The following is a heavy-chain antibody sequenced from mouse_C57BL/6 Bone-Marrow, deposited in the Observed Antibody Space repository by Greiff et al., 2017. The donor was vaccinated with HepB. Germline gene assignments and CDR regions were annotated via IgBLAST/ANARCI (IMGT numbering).Heavy chain of an antibody. Sequence: EVQGVESGGDLVKPGGSLKLSCAASGFTFSSYGMSWVRQTPDKRLEWVATISSGGSYTYYPDSVKGRFTISRDNAKNTLYLQMSSLKSEDTAMYYCARQVVATSFDYWGQGTTLTVSS. V-gene: IGHV5-6*01. D-gene: IGHD1-1*01. J-gene: IGHJ2*01. CDR3: ARQVVATSFDY. CDR1: GFTFSSYG. CDR2: ISSGGSYT.